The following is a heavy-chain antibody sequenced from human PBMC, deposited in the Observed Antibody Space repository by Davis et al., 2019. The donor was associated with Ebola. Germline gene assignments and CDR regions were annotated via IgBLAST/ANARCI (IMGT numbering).Heavy chain of an antibody. V-gene: IGHV3-49*04. Sequence: PGGSLRLSCAASGFTFSSYSMHWVRQAPGKGLEWLGFIRSKTYGGTTDYAASVKGRFSISRDDSKSSVYLQMDTLKIEDTGVYYCTREPFDAGGSYYIDSWGQGTVVTVSS. CDR3: TREPFDAGGSYYIDS. D-gene: IGHD3-3*01. J-gene: IGHJ4*02. CDR1: GFTFSSYS. CDR2: IRSKTYGGTT.